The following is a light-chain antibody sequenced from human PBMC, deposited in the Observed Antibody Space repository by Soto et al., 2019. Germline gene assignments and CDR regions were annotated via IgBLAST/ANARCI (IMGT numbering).Light chain of an antibody. CDR3: QQHDTFPT. Sequence: DIQMTQSPSSLSASVGDRVTITCQASQGIKNYLNWFQQKPGKAPKLLIYDASNLQAGVPSRFSGTGSGTDFTLIISRLQPEDIATYYCQQHDTFPTLGQGTRLEIK. J-gene: IGKJ5*01. V-gene: IGKV1-33*01. CDR2: DAS. CDR1: QGIKNY.